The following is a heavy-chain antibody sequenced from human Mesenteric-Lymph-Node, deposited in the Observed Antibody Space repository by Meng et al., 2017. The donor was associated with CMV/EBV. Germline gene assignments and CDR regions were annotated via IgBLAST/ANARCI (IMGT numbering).Heavy chain of an antibody. D-gene: IGHD2-2*01. Sequence: GGSLRLSCVASGFSVSSNYMNWVRQAPGKGLEWVSVIYPGGITDYADSVKGRFTISRDNAKNTLYLQMNSLRAEDTAVYYCARVDIVVVPAAALPTYYYYYGMDVWGQGTTVTVSS. V-gene: IGHV3-66*01. J-gene: IGHJ6*02. CDR2: IYPGGIT. CDR3: ARVDIVVVPAAALPTYYYYYGMDV. CDR1: GFSVSSNY.